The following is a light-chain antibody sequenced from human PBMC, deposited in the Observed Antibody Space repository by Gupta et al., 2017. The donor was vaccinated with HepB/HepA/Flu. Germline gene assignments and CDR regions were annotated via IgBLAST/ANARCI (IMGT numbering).Light chain of an antibody. CDR3: QQLYSYPAT. CDR2: AAS. J-gene: IGKJ4*01. V-gene: IGKV1-9*01. CDR1: QGISSY. Sequence: DIQLTQSPSFLSASVGDRVTITCRASQGISSYLAWYQQKPGKAPKLLIYAASTLQSGVPSRFSGSGSGTEFTLTISILHPEDFATYYCQQLYSYPATFGDGTKVEIK.